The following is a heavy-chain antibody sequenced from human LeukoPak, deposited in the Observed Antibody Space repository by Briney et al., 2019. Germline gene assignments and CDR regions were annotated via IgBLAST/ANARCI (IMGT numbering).Heavy chain of an antibody. Sequence: SETLSLTCAVHGGSFSGYYWSWIRQPPGKGLEWIGEINHSGSTNYNPSLKSRVTISVDTSKNQFSLKLSSVTAADTAVYYCARGYGGNTYYYYGMDVWGQGTTVTVSS. D-gene: IGHD4-17*01. CDR1: GGSFSGYY. V-gene: IGHV4-34*01. CDR3: ARGYGGNTYYYYGMDV. CDR2: INHSGST. J-gene: IGHJ6*02.